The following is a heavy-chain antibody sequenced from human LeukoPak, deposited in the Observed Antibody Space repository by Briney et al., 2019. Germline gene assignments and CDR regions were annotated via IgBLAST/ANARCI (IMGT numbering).Heavy chain of an antibody. V-gene: IGHV4-4*07. CDR3: AGLRYGGSHRRSFDY. CDR2: IYASGST. J-gene: IGHJ4*02. CDR1: GGSISSYY. D-gene: IGHD1-26*01. Sequence: NPSETLSLTCTVSGGSISSYYWSWIRQSSGEGLEWIGRIYASGSTNYNPSLKSRVTMSVDTSKNHFSLRLNSVTAADTAVYYCAGLRYGGSHRRSFDYWGQGTLVTVSS.